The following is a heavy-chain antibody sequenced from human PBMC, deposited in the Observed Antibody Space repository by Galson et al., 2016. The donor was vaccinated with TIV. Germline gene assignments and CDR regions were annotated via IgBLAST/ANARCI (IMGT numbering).Heavy chain of an antibody. CDR2: INWNGGST. CDR3: ARDPLYCGGDCYSDY. CDR1: GFSVNYNY. Sequence: SLRLSCAASGFSVNYNYMSWVRQAPGKGLEWVSGINWNGGSTGYADSVKGRFTISRDNAKNSLYLQMNSLRAEDTALYYCARDPLYCGGDCYSDYWGQGTLVTVSS. V-gene: IGHV3-20*04. J-gene: IGHJ4*02. D-gene: IGHD2-21*01.